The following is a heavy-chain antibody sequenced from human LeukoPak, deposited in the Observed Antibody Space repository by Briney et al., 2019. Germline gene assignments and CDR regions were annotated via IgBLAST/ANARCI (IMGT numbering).Heavy chain of an antibody. D-gene: IGHD2-15*01. J-gene: IGHJ5*01. CDR1: GFSFSRYW. CDR2: IKPDGSEI. Sequence: PGGSLRLSCEASGFSFSRYWMSWVRQAPLRGLEWVANIKPDGSEIYYVDSVKGRFTISRDNAKNAVYLRMNRLRPEDTAIYYCARDKVGGPTKFDSWGQGIRVTVSS. V-gene: IGHV3-7*01. CDR3: ARDKVGGPTKFDS.